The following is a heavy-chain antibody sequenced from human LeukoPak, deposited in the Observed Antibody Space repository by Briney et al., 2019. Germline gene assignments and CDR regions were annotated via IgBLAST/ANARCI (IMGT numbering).Heavy chain of an antibody. Sequence: SETLSLTCTVSGVSISSSSYYWGWIRQPPGKGLEWIGSIYYSGSTYYNPSLKSRVTISVDTSKNQFSLKLSSVTAADTAVYYCARHITRVSRGRIWPSQTNLGSSGWYLYIDYWGQGTLVTVSS. CDR3: ARHITRVSRGRIWPSQTNLGSSGWYLYIDY. D-gene: IGHD6-19*01. V-gene: IGHV4-39*01. CDR2: IYYSGST. CDR1: GVSISSSSYY. J-gene: IGHJ4*02.